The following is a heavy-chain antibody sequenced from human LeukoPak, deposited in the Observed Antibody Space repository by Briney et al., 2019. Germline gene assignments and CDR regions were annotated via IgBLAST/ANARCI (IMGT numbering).Heavy chain of an antibody. V-gene: IGHV3-30-3*01. CDR2: ISYDGSNK. D-gene: IGHD1-26*01. CDR1: GFTFSRYT. J-gene: IGHJ4*02. Sequence: GRSLRLSCAASGFTFSRYTMHWVRQAPGKGLEWVAFISYDGSNKYYADSVKGRFTISRDNSKNTLYVQMNSLRAEDTAVYYCARGEYSGSYGGHFDYWGQGTLVTVSS. CDR3: ARGEYSGSYGGHFDY.